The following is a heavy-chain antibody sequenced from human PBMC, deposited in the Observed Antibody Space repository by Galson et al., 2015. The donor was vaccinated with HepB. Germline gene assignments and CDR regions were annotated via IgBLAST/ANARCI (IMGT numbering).Heavy chain of an antibody. Sequence: SLRLSCAASGFTFSSYAIMWVRQAPGKGLEWVSGMSDNGDNTFYADSVKGRFTISRDISKNTVYLQMNSLRVEDTAVYYCATRSGASGWYSDFQHWGQGTLVTVSS. J-gene: IGHJ1*01. CDR1: GFTFSSYA. V-gene: IGHV3-23*01. CDR3: ATRSGASGWYSDFQH. CDR2: MSDNGDNT. D-gene: IGHD6-19*01.